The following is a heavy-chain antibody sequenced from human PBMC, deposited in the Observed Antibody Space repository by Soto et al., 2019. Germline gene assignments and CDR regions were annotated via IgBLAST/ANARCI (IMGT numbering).Heavy chain of an antibody. CDR3: VKDKSYGSNWYDDY. D-gene: IGHD6-13*01. J-gene: IGHJ4*02. Sequence: QVQLVESGGGVVQPGRSLRLSCAASGFTFGSYGMHWVRQAPGKGLEWVAVISHDGSNEYYGDSVKGRFTISRDNSKNTLYLQMNSLGSEDTAVYYWVKDKSYGSNWYDDYWGQGTLVTVS. CDR2: ISHDGSNE. V-gene: IGHV3-30*18. CDR1: GFTFGSYG.